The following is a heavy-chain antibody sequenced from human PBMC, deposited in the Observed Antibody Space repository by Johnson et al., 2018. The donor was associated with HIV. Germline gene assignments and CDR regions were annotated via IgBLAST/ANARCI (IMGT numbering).Heavy chain of an antibody. Sequence: VQLVESGGGLIQPGGSLRLSCAASGFTVSSNYMNWVRQAPGQGLEWVSVIYSGGNTYYADSVKSRFTISRDNSKNTLYLQMISLRAEDTAVYYCARRVEGRRSANDAFDIWGQGTMVTVSS. J-gene: IGHJ3*02. CDR2: IYSGGNT. CDR3: ARRVEGRRSANDAFDI. D-gene: IGHD1-1*01. CDR1: GFTVSSNY. V-gene: IGHV3-53*01.